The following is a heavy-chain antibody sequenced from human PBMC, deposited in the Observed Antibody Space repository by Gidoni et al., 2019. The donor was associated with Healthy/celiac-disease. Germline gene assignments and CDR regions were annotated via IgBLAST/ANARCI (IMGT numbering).Heavy chain of an antibody. CDR2: IYWNDDK. CDR3: AHQSWVYWYFDL. V-gene: IGHV2-5*01. CDR1: GFSLSNSGVC. D-gene: IGHD7-27*01. J-gene: IGHJ2*01. Sequence: QITLKESGPTLVTPTQTLTLTCTFSGFSLSNSGVCVGWIRQHPGKALEWLALIYWNDDKRYRLSLKSRLTITKDTSKNQVVLTMTNMDPVDTATYYCAHQSWVYWYFDLWGRGTLVTVSS.